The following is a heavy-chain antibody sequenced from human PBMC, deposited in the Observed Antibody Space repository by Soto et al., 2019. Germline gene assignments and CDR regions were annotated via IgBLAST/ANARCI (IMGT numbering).Heavy chain of an antibody. CDR1: GYTFIGYY. CDR3: APSRLTIFGPLDV. J-gene: IGHJ6*02. D-gene: IGHD3-3*01. Sequence: ASVKVSCKASGYTFIGYYMHWVRQTPGQGLEWMGWINANSGGTNYAQKFKGRVTMTRDTSTSTAYMDLSSLRSDDTAVYYCAPSRLTIFGPLDVWGQGTTVTVSS. CDR2: INANSGGT. V-gene: IGHV1-2*02.